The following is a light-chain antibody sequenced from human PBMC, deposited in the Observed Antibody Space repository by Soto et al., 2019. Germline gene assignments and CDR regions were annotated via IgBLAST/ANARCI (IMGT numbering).Light chain of an antibody. Sequence: QSVLTQPASVSGSPGQSITISCTGTRSEIGTYNYVSWYQQHPDKAPRPVIYDVSNRPSGISNRFSGSKSGNTASLTIAGLQSEDEADYYCKSYTTTSSFVFGTGTKVTVL. CDR1: RSEIGTYNY. V-gene: IGLV2-14*01. J-gene: IGLJ1*01. CDR2: DVS. CDR3: KSYTTTSSFV.